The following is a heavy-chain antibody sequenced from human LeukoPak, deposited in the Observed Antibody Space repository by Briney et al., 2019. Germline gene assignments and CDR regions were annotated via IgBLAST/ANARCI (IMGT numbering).Heavy chain of an antibody. CDR2: ISYDGSNK. CDR1: GFTFSSYA. V-gene: IGHV3-30*04. D-gene: IGHD6-6*01. Sequence: GGSLRLSCAASGFTFSSYAMHWVRQAPGKGLEWVAVISYDGSNKYYADSVKGRFTISRDNSKNTLYLQMNSLRAEDTAVYYCARTYSSSPLYYFDYWGQGTLVTVSS. J-gene: IGHJ4*02. CDR3: ARTYSSSPLYYFDY.